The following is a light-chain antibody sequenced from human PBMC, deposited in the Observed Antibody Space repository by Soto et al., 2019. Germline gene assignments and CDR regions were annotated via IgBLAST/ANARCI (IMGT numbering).Light chain of an antibody. V-gene: IGLV2-14*03. J-gene: IGLJ1*01. CDR1: TRDVGRYNY. CDR2: DVS. Sequence: QSVLTPPASVSGAPWQSISLSLTGTTRDVGRYNYVSWYQQHPGKAPKLMIYDVSYRPSWVSNRFSGSKSGITASLTISGLQAEDEADYYCNSFTTSSTYVFGTGTKVTVL. CDR3: NSFTTSSTYV.